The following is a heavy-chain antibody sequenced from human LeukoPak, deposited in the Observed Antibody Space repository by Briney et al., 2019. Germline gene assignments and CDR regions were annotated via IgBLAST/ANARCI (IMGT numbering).Heavy chain of an antibody. CDR3: ARHVTYSSTSSYFDY. Sequence: GESLKISCKASGYRFTSYWIAWVRQMPGKGLEYMGIIYPGGSDTRCSPSFEGQVTISADKSITTAYLQWSSLKASDTAIYYCARHVTYSSTSSYFDYCGQETLITVSS. V-gene: IGHV5-51*01. D-gene: IGHD6-6*01. CDR2: IYPGGSDT. CDR1: GYRFTSYW. J-gene: IGHJ4*02.